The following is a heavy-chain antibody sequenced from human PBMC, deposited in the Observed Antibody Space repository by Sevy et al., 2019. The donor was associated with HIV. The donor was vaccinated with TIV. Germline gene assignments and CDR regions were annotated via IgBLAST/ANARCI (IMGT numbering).Heavy chain of an antibody. CDR1: GINFKTYK. CDR3: ATSSGWGLDY. Sequence: GGSLRLSCVASGINFKTYKINWVRQTPGKGLEWVSSISFSGNYIYYADFAKGRFTISRDNARNSLYLQMISLTAEDTAVYYCATSSGWGLDYWGQGTLVTVSS. J-gene: IGHJ4*02. V-gene: IGHV3-21*01. CDR2: ISFSGNYI. D-gene: IGHD6-19*01.